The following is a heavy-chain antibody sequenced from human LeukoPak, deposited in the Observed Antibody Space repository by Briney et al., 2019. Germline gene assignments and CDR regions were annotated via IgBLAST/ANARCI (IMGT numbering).Heavy chain of an antibody. CDR2: IIPIFGTA. CDR1: GGTFSSYA. J-gene: IGHJ4*02. D-gene: IGHD3-22*01. Sequence: SVKVSXKASGGTFSSYAISWVRRAPGQGLKWMGGIIPIFGTANYAQKFQGRVTITTDESTSTAYMELSSLRSEDTAVYYCASWYYYDSSGSRYYFDYWGQGTLVTVSS. CDR3: ASWYYYDSSGSRYYFDY. V-gene: IGHV1-69*05.